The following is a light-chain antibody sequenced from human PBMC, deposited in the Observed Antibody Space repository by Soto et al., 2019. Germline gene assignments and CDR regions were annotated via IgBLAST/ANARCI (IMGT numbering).Light chain of an antibody. Sequence: QSVLTQPAPVSGSPGQSITISCTGTSSDVGSYNLVSWYQQHPGKAPKLMIYEVSKRPSGVSNRFSGSKSGNTASVTISGLQAEDEADYYCCSYAGSSTWVFGGGTQLTVL. CDR3: CSYAGSSTWV. J-gene: IGLJ3*02. V-gene: IGLV2-23*02. CDR1: SSDVGSYNL. CDR2: EVS.